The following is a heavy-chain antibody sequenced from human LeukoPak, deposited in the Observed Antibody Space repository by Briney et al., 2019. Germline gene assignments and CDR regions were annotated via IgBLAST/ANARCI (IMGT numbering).Heavy chain of an antibody. V-gene: IGHV1-2*02. CDR1: GYTFTGYY. Sequence: ASVKVSCKASGYTFTGYYMHWVRQAPGQGLEWMGWINPNSGGTNYAQKFQGRVTMTRDTSTSTAYMELSRLRSDDTAVYYCARGGGYSYGYSWFDPWGQGTLVTVSS. CDR3: ARGGGYSYGYSWFDP. D-gene: IGHD5-18*01. CDR2: INPNSGGT. J-gene: IGHJ5*02.